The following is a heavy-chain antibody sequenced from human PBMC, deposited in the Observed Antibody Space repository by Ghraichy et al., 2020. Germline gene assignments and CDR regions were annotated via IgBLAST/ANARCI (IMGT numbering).Heavy chain of an antibody. V-gene: IGHV4-34*12. D-gene: IGHD4-17*01. CDR1: GGSFSAYN. Sequence: ETLSLTCAVYGGSFSAYNWNWIRQAPGKGLEWIGEIIHSGTSNYNPSLKSRVTISADTSKRQVSLKLSSVTAADTAIYYCARFGATVTTLEFAYWGQGTLVTVSS. J-gene: IGHJ4*02. CDR3: ARFGATVTTLEFAY. CDR2: IIHSGTS.